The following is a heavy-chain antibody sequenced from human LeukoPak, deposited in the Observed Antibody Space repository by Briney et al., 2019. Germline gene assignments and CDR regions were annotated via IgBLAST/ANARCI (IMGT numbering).Heavy chain of an antibody. Sequence: PGRSLRLSCAASGFTFGDYAMHWVRHAPGKGLEGVSGISWNRVSIGYADSVKGRFTISRDNAKNSLYLQMHRLRAEDTALYYCAKSATGAPTDYYYGMDVWGQGTTVTVSS. CDR1: GFTFGDYA. V-gene: IGHV3-9*01. CDR2: ISWNRVSI. D-gene: IGHD1-26*01. J-gene: IGHJ6*02. CDR3: AKSATGAPTDYYYGMDV.